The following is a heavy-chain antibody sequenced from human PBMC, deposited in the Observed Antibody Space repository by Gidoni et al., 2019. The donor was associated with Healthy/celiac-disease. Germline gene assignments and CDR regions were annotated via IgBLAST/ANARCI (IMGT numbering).Heavy chain of an antibody. J-gene: IGHJ4*02. CDR2: ISSSSSYI. Sequence: EVQRVESGGGLVKPGGSLRLSCAASGFTFSSYSMNWVRQAPGKGLEWVSSISSSSSYIYYADSVKGRFTSSRDNAKNSLYLQMNSLRAEDTAVYYCARDPDYGGNSGGVYWGQGTLVTVSS. V-gene: IGHV3-21*01. CDR3: ARDPDYGGNSGGVY. D-gene: IGHD4-17*01. CDR1: GFTFSSYS.